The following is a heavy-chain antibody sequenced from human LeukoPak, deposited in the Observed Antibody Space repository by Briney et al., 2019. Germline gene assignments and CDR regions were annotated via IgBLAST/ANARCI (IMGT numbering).Heavy chain of an antibody. CDR1: GFTFSSFP. J-gene: IGHJ5*02. V-gene: IGHV3-23*01. Sequence: TGVSLTLSCAASGFTFSSFPMSGVRHAPGKGLEWVSAISGSGGSTYYADSVKGRFTISRDNSKNTQYLQMNSLTAEDTAVYYCAKDKSSRFDPWGQGTLVTVSS. D-gene: IGHD3-10*01. CDR3: AKDKSSRFDP. CDR2: ISGSGGST.